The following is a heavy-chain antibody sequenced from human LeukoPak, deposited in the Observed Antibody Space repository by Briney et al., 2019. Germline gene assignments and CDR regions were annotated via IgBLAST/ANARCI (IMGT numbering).Heavy chain of an antibody. CDR1: GLTFSDAW. D-gene: IGHD3-10*01. J-gene: IGHJ4*02. V-gene: IGHV3-7*03. CDR3: AKDRNYGSGSYYNEFDY. Sequence: GGSLRLSCVLSGLTFSDAWMSWVRQAPGKGLEWVANIKQDGSEKYYVDSVKGRFTISRDNAKNSLYLQMNSLRAEDTALYYCAKDRNYGSGSYYNEFDYWGQGTLVTVSS. CDR2: IKQDGSEK.